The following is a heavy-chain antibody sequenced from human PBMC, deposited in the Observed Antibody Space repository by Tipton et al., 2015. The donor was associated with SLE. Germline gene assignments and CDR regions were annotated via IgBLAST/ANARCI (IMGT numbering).Heavy chain of an antibody. J-gene: IGHJ3*02. V-gene: IGHV4-30-2*01. Sequence: TLSLTCAVSGGSISSGGYSWSWIRQPPGKGLEWIGYIYHSGSPYYNPSLKSRVTISVDRSKNQFSLKLSSVTAAATAVYYCARGDLVPQGAFVIGGKGKMVPVSS. CDR2: IYHSGSP. CDR1: GGSISSGGYS. D-gene: IGHD3-10*01. CDR3: ARGDLVPQGAFVI.